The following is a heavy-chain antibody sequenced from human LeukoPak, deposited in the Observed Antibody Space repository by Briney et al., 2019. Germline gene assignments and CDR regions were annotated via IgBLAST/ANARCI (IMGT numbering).Heavy chain of an antibody. D-gene: IGHD5-24*01. Sequence: SETLSLTCTVSGGSISSSSYYWGWIRQPPGKGLEWIGYIYYSGSTNYNPSLKSRVTISVDTSKNQFSLKLSSVTAADTAVYYCARASRWLQRGSYWYFDLWGRGTLVTVSS. CDR3: ARASRWLQRGSYWYFDL. CDR2: IYYSGST. J-gene: IGHJ2*01. V-gene: IGHV4-61*05. CDR1: GGSISSSSYY.